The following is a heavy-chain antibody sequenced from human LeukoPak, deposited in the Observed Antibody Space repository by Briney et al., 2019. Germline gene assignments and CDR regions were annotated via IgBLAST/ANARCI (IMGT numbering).Heavy chain of an antibody. V-gene: IGHV4-61*02. Sequence: PSETLSLTCTVSGGSISSGSYYWSWIRQPAGKGLEWIGRIYTSGSTNYNPSLKSRVTISVDTSKNQFSLKLSSVTAADTAVYYCARAPYGDYNVRYFDYWGQGTLVTVSS. D-gene: IGHD4-17*01. CDR1: GGSISSGSYY. CDR3: ARAPYGDYNVRYFDY. J-gene: IGHJ4*02. CDR2: IYTSGST.